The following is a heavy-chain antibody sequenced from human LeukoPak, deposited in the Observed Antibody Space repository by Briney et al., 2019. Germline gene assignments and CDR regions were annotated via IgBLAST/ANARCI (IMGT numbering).Heavy chain of an antibody. CDR1: GFTFSSYA. J-gene: IGHJ4*02. CDR3: AKDQVAEAYCGGDCYSWFY. D-gene: IGHD2-21*02. CDR2: ISGSGGST. Sequence: PGGSLRLSCAASGFTFSSYAMSWVRQAPGKGLEWVSAISGSGGSTYYADSVKGRFTISRDNSKNTLYLQMNSLRAEDTAVYYCAKDQVAEAYCGGDCYSWFYWGQGTLVTVSS. V-gene: IGHV3-23*01.